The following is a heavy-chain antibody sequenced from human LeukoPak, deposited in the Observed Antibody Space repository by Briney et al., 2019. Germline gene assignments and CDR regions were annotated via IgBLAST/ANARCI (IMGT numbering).Heavy chain of an antibody. V-gene: IGHV1-69*13. CDR3: ARVKFGYSYGYDY. CDR1: GGTFGSYA. J-gene: IGHJ4*02. D-gene: IGHD5-18*01. Sequence: VEFSCKASGGTFGSYAIGWLRKAPGQGLDWMGGIIPIFGTANYAQKFQGRVTITADESTSTAYMELSSLRSEDTAVYYCARVKFGYSYGYDYWGQGTLVTVSS. CDR2: IIPIFGTA.